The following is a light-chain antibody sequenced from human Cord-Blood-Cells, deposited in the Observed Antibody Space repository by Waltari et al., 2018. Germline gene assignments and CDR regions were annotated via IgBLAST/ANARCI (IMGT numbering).Light chain of an antibody. CDR2: EGS. J-gene: IGLJ3*02. V-gene: IGLV2-23*01. CDR3: CSYAGSSWV. CDR1: SSDVGSYNL. Sequence: QSALTQPASVSGSPGQSITISCTGTSSDVGSYNLVSWYQQHPGKAPKLMIYEGSKRPSGVANRCSDSKSGNTASLTISGLQAEDEADYYCCSYAGSSWVFGGGTKLTVL.